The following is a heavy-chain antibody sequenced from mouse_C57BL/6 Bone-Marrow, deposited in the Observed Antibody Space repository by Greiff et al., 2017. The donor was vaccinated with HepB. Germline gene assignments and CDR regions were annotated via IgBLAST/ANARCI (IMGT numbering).Heavy chain of an antibody. CDR1: GYTFTSYW. CDR3: ARWDGSSPRYFDY. D-gene: IGHD1-1*01. CDR2: IYPSDSET. Sequence: VQLQESGAELVRPGSSVKLSCKASGYTFTSYWMDWVKQRPGQGLEWIGNIYPSDSETHYNQKFKDKATLTVDKSSSTAYMQLSSLTSEDSAVYYCARWDGSSPRYFDYWGQGTTLTVSS. V-gene: IGHV1-61*01. J-gene: IGHJ2*01.